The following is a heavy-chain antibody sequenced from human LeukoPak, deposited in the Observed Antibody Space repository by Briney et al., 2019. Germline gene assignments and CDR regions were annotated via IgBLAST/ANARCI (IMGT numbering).Heavy chain of an antibody. D-gene: IGHD5-12*01. J-gene: IGHJ6*02. CDR3: ARGGPTYYYYYGMDV. V-gene: IGHV3-48*01. Sequence: PGGSLRLSCAASGFTFSIYSMNWVRQAPGKGLEWVSYISSSSSTIYYADSVKGRFTISRDNAKNSLYLQMNSLRAEDTAVYYCARGGPTYYYYYGMDVWGQGTTVTVSS. CDR1: GFTFSIYS. CDR2: ISSSSSTI.